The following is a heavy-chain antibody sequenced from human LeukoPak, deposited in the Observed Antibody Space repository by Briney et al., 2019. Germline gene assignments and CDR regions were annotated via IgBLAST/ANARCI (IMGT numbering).Heavy chain of an antibody. Sequence: GGSLRLSCAASGFTFSSYWMCWVRQAPGKGLEWVSSISGSGDNTYYAEPVKGRFTISRDNSKNTLFLQMNSLRAEDTAVFYCAKRSGYTTGWFFDFWGQGTLVTVSS. CDR2: ISGSGDNT. V-gene: IGHV3-23*01. J-gene: IGHJ4*02. CDR3: AKRSGYTTGWFFDF. CDR1: GFTFSSYW. D-gene: IGHD6-19*01.